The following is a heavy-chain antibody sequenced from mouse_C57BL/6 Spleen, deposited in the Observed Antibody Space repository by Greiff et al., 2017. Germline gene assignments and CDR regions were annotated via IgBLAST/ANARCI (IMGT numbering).Heavy chain of an antibody. V-gene: IGHV5-17*01. Sequence: EVKLVESGGGLVKPGGSLKLSCAASGFTFSDYGMHWVRQAPEKGLEWVAYISSGSSTIYYADTVKGRFTISRDNAKTTLFLQMTSLRTEDTAMDYCARGPLITTVVSEGYFDYWGQGTTLTVSS. D-gene: IGHD1-1*01. J-gene: IGHJ2*01. CDR2: ISSGSSTI. CDR1: GFTFSDYG. CDR3: ARGPLITTVVSEGYFDY.